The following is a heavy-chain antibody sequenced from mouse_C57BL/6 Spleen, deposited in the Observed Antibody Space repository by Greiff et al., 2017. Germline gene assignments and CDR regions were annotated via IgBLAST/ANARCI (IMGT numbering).Heavy chain of an antibody. CDR1: GYTFTDYN. CDR3: ARGATVVATPCAY. D-gene: IGHD1-1*01. CDR2: INPNNGGT. Sequence: EVQLQQSGPELVKPGASVKMSCKASGYTFTDYNMHWVQQSHGKSLEWIGYINPNNGGTSYNQKFKGKATLTVHKSSSTAYMELRSLTSEDSAVDYCARGATVVATPCAYWGQGTLVTVSA. J-gene: IGHJ3*01. V-gene: IGHV1-22*01.